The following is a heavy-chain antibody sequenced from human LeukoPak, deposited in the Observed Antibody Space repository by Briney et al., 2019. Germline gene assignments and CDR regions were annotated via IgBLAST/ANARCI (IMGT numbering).Heavy chain of an antibody. Sequence: SETLSLTCAVYGGSFSSYYWSWIRQPPGKGLEWIGEINHSGSTNYNPSLKSRVTISVDTSKNQFSLKLSSVTAADTAVYYCARVHGYSYGPRRYYFDYWGQGTLVTVSS. CDR2: INHSGST. D-gene: IGHD5-18*01. J-gene: IGHJ4*02. CDR3: ARVHGYSYGPRRYYFDY. CDR1: GGSFSSYY. V-gene: IGHV4-34*01.